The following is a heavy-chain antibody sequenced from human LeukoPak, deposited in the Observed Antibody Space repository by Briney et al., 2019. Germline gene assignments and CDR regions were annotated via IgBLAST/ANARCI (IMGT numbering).Heavy chain of an antibody. CDR2: IYYSGTT. CDR3: ARHPSAAAKLLFDY. Sequence: PSETLSLTCTVSGGYINSYYWSWIRQPPGKGLEWIGYIYYSGTTNYNPSLKSRVTISIDTSKNQFSLNLSSVTAADTAVYYCARHPSAAAKLLFDYWGQGTLVTVSS. J-gene: IGHJ4*02. CDR1: GGYINSYY. D-gene: IGHD6-13*01. V-gene: IGHV4-59*08.